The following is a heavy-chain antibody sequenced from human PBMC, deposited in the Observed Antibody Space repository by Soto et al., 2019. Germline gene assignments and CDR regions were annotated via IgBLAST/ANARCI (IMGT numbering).Heavy chain of an antibody. CDR3: AKDRRAGGNSAFYFDF. CDR1: GFKFSNYA. J-gene: IGHJ4*02. Sequence: LRLSCAASGFKFSNYAMSWVRQAPGKGLEWVSLISATGGGTYYADSVKGRFTISRDNSHNTLYLQVHSLTAEDTAVYYCAKDRRAGGNSAFYFDFWGQGAQVTVLL. CDR2: ISATGGGT. V-gene: IGHV3-23*01. D-gene: IGHD3-16*01.